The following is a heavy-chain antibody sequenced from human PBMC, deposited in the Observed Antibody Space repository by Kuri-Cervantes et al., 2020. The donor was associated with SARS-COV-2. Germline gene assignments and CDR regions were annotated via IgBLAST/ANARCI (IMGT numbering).Heavy chain of an antibody. J-gene: IGHJ4*02. V-gene: IGHV3-53*01. Sequence: VGFLRLSCAASGFTVSSNYMRWVRQAPGKGLEWVSFIYSGGSTYYAYTVTGRFTISRDNSKNTLYLQMNSLRAEDTAVYYCARVDRTGGNAFVDYWGQGTLVTVSS. D-gene: IGHD4-23*01. CDR2: IYSGGST. CDR3: ARVDRTGGNAFVDY. CDR1: GFTVSSNY.